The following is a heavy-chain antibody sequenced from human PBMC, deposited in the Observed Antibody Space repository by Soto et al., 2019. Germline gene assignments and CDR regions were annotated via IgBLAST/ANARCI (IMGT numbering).Heavy chain of an antibody. Sequence: ASVKVSCKASGGTFSSYAISWVRQAPGQGLEWMGGIIPIFGTANYAQKFQGRVTITADESTSTAYMELSSLRSEDTAVYYCARGWDTAMVPPAQYYYYYYGMDVWGQGTTVTVSS. CDR1: GGTFSSYA. J-gene: IGHJ6*02. V-gene: IGHV1-69*13. D-gene: IGHD5-18*01. CDR2: IIPIFGTA. CDR3: ARGWDTAMVPPAQYYYYYYGMDV.